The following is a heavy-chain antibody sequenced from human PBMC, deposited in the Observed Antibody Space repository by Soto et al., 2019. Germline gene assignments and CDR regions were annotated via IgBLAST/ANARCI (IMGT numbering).Heavy chain of an antibody. CDR1: GFTFSSHG. Sequence: QVQLVESGGGVVQPGTSLRLSCAASGFTFSSHGMHWVRQAPGKGLEWVTVIYYDGGNKYYADSVKGRFTISRDNSKNTLYMKMNSLRVEDTAVYYCARNNDWYFDLWGRGTLVTVSS. J-gene: IGHJ2*01. CDR3: ARNNDWYFDL. V-gene: IGHV3-33*01. CDR2: IYYDGGNK. D-gene: IGHD1-20*01.